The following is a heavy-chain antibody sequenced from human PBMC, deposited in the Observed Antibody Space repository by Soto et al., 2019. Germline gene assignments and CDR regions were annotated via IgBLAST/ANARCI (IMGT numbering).Heavy chain of an antibody. D-gene: IGHD6-19*01. V-gene: IGHV3-9*01. CDR1: GFTFDDYA. CDR2: ISWNSGSI. J-gene: IGHJ3*02. Sequence: GGSLRLSCAASGFTFDDYAMHWVRQAPGKGLEWVSGISWNSGSIGYADSVKGRFTISRDNAKNSLYLQMNSLRAEDTALYYCAKGLGYSSGWHAFDIWGQGTMVTVSS. CDR3: AKGLGYSSGWHAFDI.